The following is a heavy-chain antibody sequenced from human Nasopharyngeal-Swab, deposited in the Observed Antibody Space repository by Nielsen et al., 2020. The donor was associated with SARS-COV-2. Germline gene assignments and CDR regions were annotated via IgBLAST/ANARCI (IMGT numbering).Heavy chain of an antibody. CDR3: ARANRGYSYGYSTGGYYYYGMDV. CDR2: IYPGDSDT. D-gene: IGHD5-18*01. V-gene: IGHV5-51*01. Sequence: GESLKISCKGSGYSFTNYWIGWGRQTPGKGLEWVGIIYPGDSDTKYSPSFQGQVTISADKSISTAYLQWSSLKASDTAMYYCARANRGYSYGYSTGGYYYYGMDVWGQGTTVTVSS. J-gene: IGHJ6*02. CDR1: GYSFTNYW.